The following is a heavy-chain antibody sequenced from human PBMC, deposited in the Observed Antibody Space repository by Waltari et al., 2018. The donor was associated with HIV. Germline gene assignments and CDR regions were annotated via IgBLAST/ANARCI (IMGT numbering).Heavy chain of an antibody. V-gene: IGHV4-38-2*01. D-gene: IGHD3-22*01. CDR3: ARAGTSYYYDSSGYYPYWYFDL. J-gene: IGHJ2*01. Sequence: QVQLQESGPGLVKPSETLSLTCAVSGYSISSGYYWGWIRQPPGKGLEWIGSIYPSGSTYYQPSLKSRVTISGDTSKNQFSLKLSSVTAADTAVYYCARAGTSYYYDSSGYYPYWYFDLWGRGTLVTVSS. CDR1: GYSISSGYY. CDR2: IYPSGST.